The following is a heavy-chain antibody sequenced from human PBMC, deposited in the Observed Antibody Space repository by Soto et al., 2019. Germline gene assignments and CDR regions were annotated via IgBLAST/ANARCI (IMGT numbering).Heavy chain of an antibody. J-gene: IGHJ6*02. CDR1: GYTFTSYC. D-gene: IGHD6-6*01. Sequence: ASVKVSCKASGYTFTSYCISWVRQAPGQGLEWMGWISAYNGNTNYAQKLQGRVTMTTDTSTSTAYMELSRLRSDDTAVYYCARWELVRYYYSVRDVWGQGTTVTSP. CDR2: ISAYNGNT. CDR3: ARWELVRYYYSVRDV. V-gene: IGHV1-18*04.